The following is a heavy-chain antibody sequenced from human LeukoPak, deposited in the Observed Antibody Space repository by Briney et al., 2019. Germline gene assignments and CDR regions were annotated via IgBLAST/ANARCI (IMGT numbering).Heavy chain of an antibody. CDR1: GYTFTSYG. D-gene: IGHD6-19*01. Sequence: ASVKVSCKASGYTFTSYGISWVRQAPGQGLEWMGWISANSGNTNYAQKLQGRVTMTTDTSTSTAYMELRSLRSDDTAVYYCAREACSGWYFFRNFDYWGQGTLVTVSS. V-gene: IGHV1-18*01. CDR2: ISANSGNT. J-gene: IGHJ4*02. CDR3: AREACSGWYFFRNFDY.